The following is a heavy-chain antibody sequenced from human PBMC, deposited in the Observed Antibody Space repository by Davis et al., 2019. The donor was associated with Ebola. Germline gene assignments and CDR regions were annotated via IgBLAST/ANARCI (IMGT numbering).Heavy chain of an antibody. CDR2: INPNSGGT. CDR3: ARRSSSAIKSYYDY. D-gene: IGHD2-2*01. V-gene: IGHV1-2*02. J-gene: IGHJ4*02. Sequence: ASVKVSCKASGYTFTGYYMHWVRQAPGQGLEWMGWINPNSGGTNYAQKFQGRVTMTRDTSISTAYMELSRLRSDDTAVYYCARRSSSAIKSYYDYWGQGTLVTVSS. CDR1: GYTFTGYY.